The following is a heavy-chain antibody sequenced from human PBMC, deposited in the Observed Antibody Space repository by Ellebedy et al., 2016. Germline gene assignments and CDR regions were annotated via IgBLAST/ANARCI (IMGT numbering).Heavy chain of an antibody. CDR1: GDSISTQRHL. CDR3: ARGPDYAKTGY. CDR2: IYYSGRT. D-gene: IGHD4-17*01. Sequence: SETLSLXCTVSGDSISTQRHLWGWIRQPPGKGLEWIGSIYYSGRTHYNPSLKSRVSISVDTSKKQFSLILSSVTAADTAVYYCARGPDYAKTGYWGQGTLVTVSS. J-gene: IGHJ4*02. V-gene: IGHV4-39*07.